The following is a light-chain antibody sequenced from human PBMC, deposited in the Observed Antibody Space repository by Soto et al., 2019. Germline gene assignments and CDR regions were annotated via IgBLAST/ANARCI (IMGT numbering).Light chain of an antibody. V-gene: IGLV2-23*02. CDR3: CSYAGSSTLV. Sequence: QSALTQPASVSGSPGQSITISCTGTSSDVGSYNLVSWYQQHPGKAPKLMIYEVSKRPSGVSNRFSGSKSVNTASLTISGLQAEDEADYYCCSYAGSSTLVFVGGTKLTVL. J-gene: IGLJ2*01. CDR1: SSDVGSYNL. CDR2: EVS.